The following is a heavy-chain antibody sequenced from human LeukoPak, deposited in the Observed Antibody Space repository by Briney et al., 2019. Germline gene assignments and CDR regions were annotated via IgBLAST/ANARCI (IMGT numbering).Heavy chain of an antibody. J-gene: IGHJ6*03. D-gene: IGHD3-10*01. CDR2: IRHSGTT. Sequence: SETLSLTCTVSGYSISSGYYWGWIRQPPGKGLEWIGTIRHSGTTYYNPSLKSRVTISIDSSKNQFSLKMSSVTAADTAVYYCARVFDSGSQAYFYYMDVWGKGTTVTISS. CDR1: GYSISSGYY. V-gene: IGHV4-38-2*02. CDR3: ARVFDSGSQAYFYYMDV.